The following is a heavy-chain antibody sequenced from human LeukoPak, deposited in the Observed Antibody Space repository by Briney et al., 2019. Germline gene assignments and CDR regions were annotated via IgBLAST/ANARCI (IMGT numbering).Heavy chain of an antibody. J-gene: IGHJ4*02. CDR3: ARGGIAAAIDY. Sequence: QTGGSLRLSCAASGFTVSSNYMSWVRQAPGKGLEWVSVIFSGGSTYYADSVKGRFTISRDNSKNTLYLQMNSLRAEDTAVYYCARGGIAAAIDYWGQGTLVTVSS. D-gene: IGHD6-13*01. V-gene: IGHV3-66*01. CDR2: IFSGGST. CDR1: GFTVSSNY.